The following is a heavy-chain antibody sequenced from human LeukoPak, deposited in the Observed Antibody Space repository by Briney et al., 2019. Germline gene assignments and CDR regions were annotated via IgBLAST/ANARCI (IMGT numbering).Heavy chain of an antibody. CDR2: INAGNGNT. V-gene: IGHV1-3*01. Sequence: ASVNVSCKASGYTFTSYAMHWVRQAPGQRLEWMGWINAGNGNTKYSQKFQGRVTITRDTSASTAYMELSSLRSEDTAVYYCARSTTGTPEGEWGQGTLVTVSS. CDR3: ARSTTGTPEGE. J-gene: IGHJ4*02. CDR1: GYTFTSYA. D-gene: IGHD1-1*01.